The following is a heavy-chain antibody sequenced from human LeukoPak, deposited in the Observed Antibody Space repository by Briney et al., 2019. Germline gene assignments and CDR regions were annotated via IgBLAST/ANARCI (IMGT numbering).Heavy chain of an antibody. J-gene: IGHJ4*02. CDR2: ISWNSGSI. D-gene: IGHD3-16*01. V-gene: IGHV3-9*01. Sequence: TGGSLRLSCAASGFTFSSYAMHWVRQAPGKGLEWVSGISWNSGSIGYADSVKGRFTISRDNAKNSLYLQMNSLRAEDTALYYCAKWGPRGALWGQGTLVSVSS. CDR1: GFTFSSYA. CDR3: AKWGPRGAL.